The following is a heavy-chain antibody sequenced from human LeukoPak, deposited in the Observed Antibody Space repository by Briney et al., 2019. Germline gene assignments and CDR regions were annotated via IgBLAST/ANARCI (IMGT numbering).Heavy chain of an antibody. Sequence: GGSLRLSCAASGFTFSTYGMHWVRQAPGKGLEWMTFIQAGGDEKYYAESVKGRFTVSRDNSKNTLYLQMDSLRAEDTAVYYCARDTPGYGGDDFDYWGQGALVTVSS. CDR3: ARDTPGYGGDDFDY. J-gene: IGHJ4*02. D-gene: IGHD4-23*01. V-gene: IGHV3-30*02. CDR1: GFTFSTYG. CDR2: IQAGGDEK.